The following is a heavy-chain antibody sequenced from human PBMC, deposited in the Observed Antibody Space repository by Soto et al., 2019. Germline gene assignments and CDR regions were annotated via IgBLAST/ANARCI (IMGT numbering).Heavy chain of an antibody. CDR1: GFTFSSYW. Sequence: GGSLRLSCAASGFTFSSYWMSWVRQAPGKGLEWVANIKQDGSEKYYVDSVKGRFTISRDNAKNSLYLQMNSLRAEDTAVYYCARDQTSGSYSYYYYYMDVWGKGATVTVSS. CDR3: ARDQTSGSYSYYYYYMDV. D-gene: IGHD3-10*01. J-gene: IGHJ6*03. V-gene: IGHV3-7*01. CDR2: IKQDGSEK.